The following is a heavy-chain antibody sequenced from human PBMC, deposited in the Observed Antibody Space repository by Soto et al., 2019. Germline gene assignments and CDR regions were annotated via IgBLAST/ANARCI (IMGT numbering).Heavy chain of an antibody. D-gene: IGHD2-8*01. Sequence: GGSLRLSGAASGFTFSNAWMSWVRQAPGKGLEWVGRIKSKTDGGTTDYAAPVKGRFTISRDDSKNTLYLQMNSLKTEDTAVYYCTTDLMTKPWFDPWGQGTLVTVSS. CDR2: IKSKTDGGTT. CDR3: TTDLMTKPWFDP. CDR1: GFTFSNAW. J-gene: IGHJ5*02. V-gene: IGHV3-15*01.